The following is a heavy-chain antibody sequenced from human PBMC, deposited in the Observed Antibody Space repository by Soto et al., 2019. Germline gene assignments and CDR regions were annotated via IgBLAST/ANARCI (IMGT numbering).Heavy chain of an antibody. V-gene: IGHV3-23*01. Sequence: EVEMLESGGGLVQPGGSLRLSCAASAISFNTYGVTWVRQAPGKGLEWVSTVTVTGGSTYYADTVKGRFTISRDRSNYTVSLLLISLRVEDTSIYYCAGQRSPEGWFDPWGQGTLVTVSS. CDR1: AISFNTYG. CDR3: AGQRSPEGWFDP. J-gene: IGHJ5*02. D-gene: IGHD3-10*01. CDR2: VTVTGGST.